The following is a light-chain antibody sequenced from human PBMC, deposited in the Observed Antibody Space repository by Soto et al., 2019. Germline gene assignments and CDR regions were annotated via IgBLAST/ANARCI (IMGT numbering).Light chain of an antibody. CDR2: SNY. V-gene: IGLV1-44*01. CDR1: SSNIETNT. J-gene: IGLJ3*02. Sequence: QPVLTQPPSASWTPGQRVTISCSGGSSNIETNTVSWYRQVPGTAPKLLIYSNYQRPSGVPDRFSGSKSGTSASLAISGLQTEDEADYYCASWDDSLNSVLFGGGTKLTVL. CDR3: ASWDDSLNSVL.